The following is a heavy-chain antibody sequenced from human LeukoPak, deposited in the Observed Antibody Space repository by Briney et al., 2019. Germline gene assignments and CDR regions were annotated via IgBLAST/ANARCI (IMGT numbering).Heavy chain of an antibody. D-gene: IGHD3-22*01. CDR3: ARPYYDSSGYYHDAFDI. J-gene: IGHJ3*02. Sequence: SETLSLTCTVSGGSISSSNYYWGWIRQPPGKGLEWIGTIYHSGSTYYNPSLKSRISISVDTSKNQFSLKLRSVTAADTAVYYCARPYYDSSGYYHDAFDIWGQGTMVTVSS. CDR1: GGSISSSNYY. V-gene: IGHV4-39*01. CDR2: IYHSGST.